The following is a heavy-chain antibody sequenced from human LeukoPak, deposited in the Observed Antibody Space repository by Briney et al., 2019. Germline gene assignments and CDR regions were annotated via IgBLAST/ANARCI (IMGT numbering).Heavy chain of an antibody. J-gene: IGHJ4*02. Sequence: PGGSLRLSCAASGFSFNSYPMHWVRQALGKGLEWVAVIPNDGNNKYYADSVKGRFTISRDNSNNTLSLQMNGLRVEDTAVYYCARPDDSESFYRANHYWGRGTLVTVS. CDR2: IPNDGNNK. V-gene: IGHV3-30*04. D-gene: IGHD3-10*01. CDR3: ARPDDSESFYRANHY. CDR1: GFSFNSYP.